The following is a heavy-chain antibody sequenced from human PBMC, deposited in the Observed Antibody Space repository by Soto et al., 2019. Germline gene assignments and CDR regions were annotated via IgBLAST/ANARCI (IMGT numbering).Heavy chain of an antibody. J-gene: IGHJ5*02. Sequence: QVQLVQSGAEVKKPGASVKVSCKASGYTFTSYDINWVRQATGQGLEWMGWMNPNSGNTGYAQKFQGRVTMTSRTTISTAYMELSILRYEDTAVYYCARGSGIYDHIWGSYRYTYWFDPWGQGTLVTVSS. CDR1: GYTFTSYD. V-gene: IGHV1-8*01. CDR2: MNPNSGNT. D-gene: IGHD3-16*02. CDR3: ARGSGIYDHIWGSYRYTYWFDP.